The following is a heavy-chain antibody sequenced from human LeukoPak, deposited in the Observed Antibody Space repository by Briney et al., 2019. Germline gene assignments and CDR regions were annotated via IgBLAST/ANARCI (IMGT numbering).Heavy chain of an antibody. Sequence: GGSLRLSCAASGFTFSIYAIQWVRQAPGKGLEWVAVISSDGINKYYADSVMGRFTISRDNSMNMLYLQMNSLRTEDTGVYYCASAAATLTNLRLVDYWGQGTLVTVSS. CDR1: GFTFSIYA. J-gene: IGHJ4*02. D-gene: IGHD4-17*01. CDR2: ISSDGINK. CDR3: ASAAATLTNLRLVDY. V-gene: IGHV3-30-3*01.